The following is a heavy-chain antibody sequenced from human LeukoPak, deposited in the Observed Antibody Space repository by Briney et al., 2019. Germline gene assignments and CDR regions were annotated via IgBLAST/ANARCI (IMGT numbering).Heavy chain of an antibody. CDR1: GGTFSSYA. Sequence: SVKVSCMASGGTFSSYAISWVRQAPGQGLEWMGRIIPIFGIANYAQKFQGRVTITADKSTSTAYMELSSLRSEDTAVYYCASYPRGNSHTQHGEVDYWGQGTLVTVSS. D-gene: IGHD3-10*01. CDR2: IIPIFGIA. J-gene: IGHJ4*02. CDR3: ASYPRGNSHTQHGEVDY. V-gene: IGHV1-69*04.